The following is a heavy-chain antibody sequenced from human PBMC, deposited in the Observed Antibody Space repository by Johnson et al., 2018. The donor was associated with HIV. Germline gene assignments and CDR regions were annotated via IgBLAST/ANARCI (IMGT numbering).Heavy chain of an antibody. J-gene: IGHJ3*02. D-gene: IGHD6-13*01. Sequence: VQLVESGGGVVQPGGSLRLSCAASGFTFSSYWMSWVRQSPGKGLEWVANIKQDGSEKYYVDSVKGRLTISRDNSKKSLYLQMNRLRAEDTAVYYCALSGGAAAYDAFDIWGQGTMVTVSS. V-gene: IGHV3-7*02. CDR1: GFTFSSYW. CDR2: IKQDGSEK. CDR3: ALSGGAAAYDAFDI.